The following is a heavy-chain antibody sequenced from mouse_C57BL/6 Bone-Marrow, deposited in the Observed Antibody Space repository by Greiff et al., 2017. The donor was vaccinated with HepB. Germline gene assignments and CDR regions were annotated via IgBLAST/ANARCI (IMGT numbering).Heavy chain of an antibody. CDR2: ITHSGET. Sequence: VQLVESGPGLVKPSQSLFLTCSITGFPITSGYYWIWIRQSPGTPLEWMGYITHSGETFYNPSLQSPISITRETSKNQFFLQLNSVTTEDTAMYYCAGEITVVGAMDYWGQGTSVTVSS. V-gene: IGHV12-3*01. CDR3: AGEITVVGAMDY. J-gene: IGHJ4*01. D-gene: IGHD1-1*01. CDR1: GFPITSGYY.